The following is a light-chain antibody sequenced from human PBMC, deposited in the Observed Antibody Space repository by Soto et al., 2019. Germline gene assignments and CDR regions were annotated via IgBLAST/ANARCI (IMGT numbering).Light chain of an antibody. V-gene: IGLV1-40*01. CDR2: DNT. CDR1: SSNIGAGYD. Sequence: QSVLTQPPSVSGAPGQRVTISCTGSSSNIGAGYDVHWYQQLPGAAPKLLIYDNTNRPSGVPDRFSGSKSGTSASLAITGLEAEDQADYYCQSYDSSLSVVFGRGTKLTVL. CDR3: QSYDSSLSVV. J-gene: IGLJ2*01.